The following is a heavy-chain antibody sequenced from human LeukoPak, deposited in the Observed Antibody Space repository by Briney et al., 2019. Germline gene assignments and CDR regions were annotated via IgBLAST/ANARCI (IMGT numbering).Heavy chain of an antibody. J-gene: IGHJ4*02. Sequence: GASVKVSCKVSGYTLIELSMHWVRQAPGKGLEGREGFDPEDSETIYAQKFQGRVTMTEDTSTDTAYTELSSLRSEDTAVYYCATPLANSYYYGSGSFTDWGQGTLVTVSS. CDR1: GYTLIELS. CDR3: ATPLANSYYYGSGSFTD. CDR2: FDPEDSET. V-gene: IGHV1-24*01. D-gene: IGHD3-10*01.